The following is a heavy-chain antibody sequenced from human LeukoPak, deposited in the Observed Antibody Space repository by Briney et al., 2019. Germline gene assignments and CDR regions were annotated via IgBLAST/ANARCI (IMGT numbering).Heavy chain of an antibody. CDR3: AKDIGADARIPPTGGYFDY. J-gene: IGHJ4*02. CDR2: ISWNSGSI. D-gene: IGHD7-27*01. V-gene: IGHV3-9*01. CDR1: GFTFDDYA. Sequence: GGSLRLSCAASGFTFDDYAMHWVRQAPGKGLEWVSGISWNSGSIGYADSVKGRFTISRDNAKNSLYLQMNSLRAEDTALYYCAKDIGADARIPPTGGYFDYWGQGTLVTVSS.